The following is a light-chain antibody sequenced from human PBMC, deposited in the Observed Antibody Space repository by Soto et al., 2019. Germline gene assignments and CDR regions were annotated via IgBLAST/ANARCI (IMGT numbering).Light chain of an antibody. Sequence: DVQLTQSPSFLSASVGDRVTITCRASQGIRTYFAWYQQKSGKAPKLLINSVSTLQSGVPFRFSGSGSGTEFTLTISSLQPEDFATYYCQQAETYPVTFGHGTRLEI. J-gene: IGKJ5*01. CDR1: QGIRTY. CDR3: QQAETYPVT. V-gene: IGKV1-9*01. CDR2: SVS.